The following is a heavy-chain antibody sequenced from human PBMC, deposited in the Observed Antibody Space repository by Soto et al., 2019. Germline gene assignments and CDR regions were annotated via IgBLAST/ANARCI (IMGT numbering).Heavy chain of an antibody. J-gene: IGHJ5*02. Sequence: SETLSLTCTVSAGSISDYYWSWIRQPPGKGLEWIGYILYTGYTNYNPSLKSRITISIDTSRNQFSLRLSSVTAADTAVYYCAAERGEWCGDLLPRGWFQPWSRVTLVAVST. V-gene: IGHV4-59*01. CDR3: AAERGEWCGDLLPRGWFQP. D-gene: IGHD3-10*01. CDR1: AGSISDYY. CDR2: ILYTGYT.